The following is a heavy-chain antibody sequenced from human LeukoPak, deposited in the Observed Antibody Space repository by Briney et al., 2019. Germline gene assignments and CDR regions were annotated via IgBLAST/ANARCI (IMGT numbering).Heavy chain of an antibody. J-gene: IGHJ3*02. CDR1: GFTFSSYA. D-gene: IGHD2-21*01. CDR2: ISGSGGST. Sequence: GGPLRLSCAASGFTFSSYAMSWVRQAPGKGLEWVSAISGSGGSTYYADSVKDRFTISRDNSKNTLYLQMNSLRAEDTAVYYCAKDLREAYCGGDCYPDSDAFDIWGQGTMVTVSS. CDR3: AKDLREAYCGGDCYPDSDAFDI. V-gene: IGHV3-23*01.